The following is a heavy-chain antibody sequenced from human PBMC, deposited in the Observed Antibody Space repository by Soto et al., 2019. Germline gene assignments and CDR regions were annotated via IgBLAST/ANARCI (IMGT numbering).Heavy chain of an antibody. V-gene: IGHV2-5*02. D-gene: IGHD2-15*01. CDR1: GFSLSTSGVG. Sequence: QITLKETGPTLVKPTQTLTLTCTFSGFSLSTSGVGVGWIRQPPGKALEWLALIYWDDDKRYSPSLKSRLTITKDASKNPVVLTMTNMEPVDTDTYYCAHRRPYCSGGSGYSGSDYWGQGTLVTVSS. J-gene: IGHJ4*02. CDR3: AHRRPYCSGGSGYSGSDY. CDR2: IYWDDDK.